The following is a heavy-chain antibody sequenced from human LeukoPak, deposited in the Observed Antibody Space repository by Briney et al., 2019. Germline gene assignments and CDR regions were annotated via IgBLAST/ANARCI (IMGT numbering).Heavy chain of an antibody. CDR2: INPNSGGT. CDR1: GYTFTGYY. Sequence: ASVKVSCKASGYTFTGYYMHWVRQAPGQGLEWMGWINPNSGGTNYAQKFQGRVTMTRDTSISTAYMELSRLRSEDTAVYYCARVGRGSGYYLDYWGQGTLVTVSS. V-gene: IGHV1-2*02. D-gene: IGHD3-3*01. J-gene: IGHJ4*02. CDR3: ARVGRGSGYYLDY.